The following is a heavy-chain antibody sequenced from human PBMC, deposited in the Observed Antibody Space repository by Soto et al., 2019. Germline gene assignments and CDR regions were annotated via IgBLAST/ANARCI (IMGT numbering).Heavy chain of an antibody. J-gene: IGHJ4*02. CDR3: ARGRKYYDFWSGYSHPRYYFNY. D-gene: IGHD3-3*01. CDR1: CGSFSGYC. Sequence: PSETLSLTCAVYCGSFSGYCWSWIRQPPGKGLEWIGEINHSGRTNYNPSLKSRVTISVDTSKSQFSLKLSSVTAADTAVYYCARGRKYYDFWSGYSHPRYYFNYWGQGTLVTV. V-gene: IGHV4-34*01. CDR2: INHSGRT.